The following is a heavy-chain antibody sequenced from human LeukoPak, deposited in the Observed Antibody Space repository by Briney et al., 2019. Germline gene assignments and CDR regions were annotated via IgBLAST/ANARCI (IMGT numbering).Heavy chain of an antibody. D-gene: IGHD6-13*01. J-gene: IGHJ4*02. Sequence: ASVNESCMASGYTFASYDINWVRQATGQGREWMGWMNPNSGNTGYAQKFQGRVTITRNTSISTAYMELNSLRSEDTAVYYCARSEGIAAPVDYWGQGTLVTVSS. V-gene: IGHV1-8*03. CDR1: GYTFASYD. CDR2: MNPNSGNT. CDR3: ARSEGIAAPVDY.